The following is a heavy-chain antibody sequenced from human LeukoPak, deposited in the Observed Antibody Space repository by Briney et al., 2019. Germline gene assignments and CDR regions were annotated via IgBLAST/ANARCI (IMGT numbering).Heavy chain of an antibody. V-gene: IGHV4-59*12. Sequence: SETLSLTCAVYGGSFSGYYWSWIRQPPGKGLEWIGYIYYSGSTNYNPSLKSRVTISVDTSKNQFSLKLSSVTAADTAVYYCARSKGEAYFDYWGQGTLVTVSS. D-gene: IGHD3-16*01. J-gene: IGHJ4*02. CDR2: IYYSGST. CDR1: GGSFSGYY. CDR3: ARSKGEAYFDY.